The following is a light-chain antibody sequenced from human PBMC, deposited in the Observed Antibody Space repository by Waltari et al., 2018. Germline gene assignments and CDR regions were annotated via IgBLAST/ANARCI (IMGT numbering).Light chain of an antibody. V-gene: IGKV3-15*01. Sequence: IVMTQSPATLSVSPGERATLSCRASQSINTNLAWFQEKPGQAPRLLLYGASTRATGVPARFSGSGSGTYFTLVISSLQSEDFAVYYCQQYDKWLRYSFGQGTKLGIK. CDR1: QSINTN. CDR2: GAS. J-gene: IGKJ2*01. CDR3: QQYDKWLRYS.